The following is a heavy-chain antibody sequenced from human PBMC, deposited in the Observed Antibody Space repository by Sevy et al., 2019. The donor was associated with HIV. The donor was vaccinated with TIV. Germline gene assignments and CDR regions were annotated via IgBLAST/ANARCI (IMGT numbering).Heavy chain of an antibody. Sequence: GESLKISCKGSGYSFTSYWIGWVRQMPGKGLEWMGIIYPGDPDTRYSPSFQGQVTISADKSISTAYLQWSSLKASDTAMYYCARHRSSSWYLDAFDIWGQGTMVTVSS. V-gene: IGHV5-51*01. CDR1: GYSFTSYW. CDR2: IYPGDPDT. J-gene: IGHJ3*02. D-gene: IGHD6-13*01. CDR3: ARHRSSSWYLDAFDI.